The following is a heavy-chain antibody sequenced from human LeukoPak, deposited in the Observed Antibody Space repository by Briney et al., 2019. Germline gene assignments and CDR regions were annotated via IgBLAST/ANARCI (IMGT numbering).Heavy chain of an antibody. D-gene: IGHD6-19*01. CDR1: GFTFSSYA. Sequence: GGSLRLSCAASGFTFSSYAMSWVRQAPGKGLEWVSAISGSGDSTYYADSVKGRFTISRDNSKNTLYLQMNSLRAEDTAVYFCARRSGVAVAGAFDYWGQGTLVTVSS. V-gene: IGHV3-23*01. CDR2: ISGSGDST. CDR3: ARRSGVAVAGAFDY. J-gene: IGHJ4*02.